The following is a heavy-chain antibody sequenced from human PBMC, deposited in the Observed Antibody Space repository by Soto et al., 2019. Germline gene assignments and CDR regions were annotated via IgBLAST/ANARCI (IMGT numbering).Heavy chain of an antibody. CDR3: AKRGVDTFGLSY. J-gene: IGHJ4*02. V-gene: IGHV3-74*01. D-gene: IGHD3-10*01. Sequence: EVQLVESGGGLVQPGGSLRLSCAVSGFTFSSFWMHWVRQAPGEGLLWVSRINTDGSSTSYADSVKGRFTISRDNAKNTLYLQMNSLRVEDPALYYCAKRGVDTFGLSYWGQGTLVTVSS. CDR2: INTDGSST. CDR1: GFTFSSFW.